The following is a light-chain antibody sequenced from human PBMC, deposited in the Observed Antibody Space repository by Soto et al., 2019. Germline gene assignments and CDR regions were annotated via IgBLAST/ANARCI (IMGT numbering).Light chain of an antibody. Sequence: DMQMTQSPSSLSASVGDRVTISCRASQTITSYLNWYQQKPGKAPNLLIYSTSNLQSGLPSRFSGSGSGTDFTLTISSLQPEDFATYYCQQSYSTPYTFGRGTKLEIK. J-gene: IGKJ2*01. CDR3: QQSYSTPYT. V-gene: IGKV1-39*01. CDR1: QTITSY. CDR2: STS.